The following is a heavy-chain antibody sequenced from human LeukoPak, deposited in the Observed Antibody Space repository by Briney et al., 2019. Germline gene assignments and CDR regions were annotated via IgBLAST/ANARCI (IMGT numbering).Heavy chain of an antibody. CDR3: ARDTKRGDGYNFDS. J-gene: IGHJ5*01. CDR2: IYNSGST. CDR1: SGSVSSDTDY. D-gene: IGHD5-24*01. Sequence: SETLTLTCTVSSGSVSSDTDYWSWIRQPPGKGLEYIGYIYNSGSTNYNPSLKSRVTISVDTSKNQFSLKQSSVTAADTAVYYCARDTKRGDGYNFDSWGQGTLVTISS. V-gene: IGHV4-61*01.